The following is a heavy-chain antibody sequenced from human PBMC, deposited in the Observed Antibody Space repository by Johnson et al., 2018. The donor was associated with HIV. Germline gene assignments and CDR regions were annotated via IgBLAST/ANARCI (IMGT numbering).Heavy chain of an antibody. V-gene: IGHV3-30*04. CDR3: ATCSDQVLLGGDAFDI. J-gene: IGHJ3*02. CDR1: GFTFSSYA. CDR2: ISYDGSNK. D-gene: IGHD3-16*01. Sequence: QVQLVESGGGVVQPGRSLRLSCAASGFTFSSYAMHWVRQAPGKGLEWVAVISYDGSNKYYADSVKGRFTISRDNSKNTLYLQMNSLRPEDTAVYYCATCSDQVLLGGDAFDIWGQGTMVTVSS.